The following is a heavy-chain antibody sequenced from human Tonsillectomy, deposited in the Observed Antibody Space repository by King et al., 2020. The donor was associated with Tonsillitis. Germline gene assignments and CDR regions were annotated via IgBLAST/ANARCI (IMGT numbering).Heavy chain of an antibody. CDR2: ISYDGSNK. V-gene: IGHV3-30*04. J-gene: IGHJ4*02. D-gene: IGHD5-24*01. CDR3: ARNINNGYNSRFFGY. Sequence: VQLVESGGGVVQPGRSLRLSCAASGFTFSSYAMHWVRQAPGKGLEWVAVISYDGSNKYYADSVKGRFTISRDNSKNTLYLQMNSLRAEDTAVYYCARNINNGYNSRFFGYWGQGTLVTVSS. CDR1: GFTFSSYA.